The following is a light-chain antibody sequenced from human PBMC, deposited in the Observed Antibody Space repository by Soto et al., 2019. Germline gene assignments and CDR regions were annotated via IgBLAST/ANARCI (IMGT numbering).Light chain of an antibody. Sequence: EIVLTQSPATLSLSPGERATLSCRASQSINNYLAWYQQKPGQAPRLLIYDASNRATGIPARFSGSGSGTDFTLTISSLEPEDFAVYYCQQRSSWPPSFTFGPGTKVDIK. J-gene: IGKJ3*01. CDR2: DAS. CDR1: QSINNY. V-gene: IGKV3-11*01. CDR3: QQRSSWPPSFT.